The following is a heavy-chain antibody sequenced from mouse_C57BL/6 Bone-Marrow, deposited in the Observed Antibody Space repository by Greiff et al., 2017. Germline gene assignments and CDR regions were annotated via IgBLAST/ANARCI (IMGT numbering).Heavy chain of an antibody. Sequence: EVMLVESGGGLVKPGGSLKLSCAASGFTFSDYGMHWVRQAPEKGLEWVAYISSGSSTIYYADTVKGRFTIARDNAKNTLFLQMISLRSEDTAMYYCARRGTTVVAKDYAMDYWGQGTSVTVSA. V-gene: IGHV5-17*01. J-gene: IGHJ4*01. D-gene: IGHD1-1*01. CDR1: GFTFSDYG. CDR3: ARRGTTVVAKDYAMDY. CDR2: ISSGSSTI.